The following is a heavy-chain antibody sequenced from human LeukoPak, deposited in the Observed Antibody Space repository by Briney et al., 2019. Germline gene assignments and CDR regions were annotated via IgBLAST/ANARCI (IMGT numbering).Heavy chain of an antibody. CDR3: ARGDPHADL. CDR1: GFAFSTYE. V-gene: IGHV3-48*03. Sequence: PGGSLRLSCAASGFAFSTYEMSWVRQAPGKGLEWIADITISGQTKNYADSVKGRFTISRDNAMSSLYLQMNSLSVEDTGVFYCARGDPHADLWGQGTLVTVSS. J-gene: IGHJ5*02. CDR2: ITISGQTK.